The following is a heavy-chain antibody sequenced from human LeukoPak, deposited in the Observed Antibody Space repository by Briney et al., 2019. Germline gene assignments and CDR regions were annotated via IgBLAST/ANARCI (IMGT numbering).Heavy chain of an antibody. CDR3: AKPRDIVVVPAAIGY. J-gene: IGHJ4*02. CDR2: IRYDGSNK. Sequence: QPGGSLRLSCAASGFTFSSYGMHWVRQAPGKGLEWVAFIRYDGSNKYYADSVKCRFTISRDNSKNTLYLKMNSLRAEDTAVYYCAKPRDIVVVPAAIGYWGQGTLVTVSS. D-gene: IGHD2-2*01. CDR1: GFTFSSYG. V-gene: IGHV3-30*02.